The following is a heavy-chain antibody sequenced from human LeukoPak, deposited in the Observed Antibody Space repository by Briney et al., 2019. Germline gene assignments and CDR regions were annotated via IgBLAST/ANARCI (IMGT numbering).Heavy chain of an antibody. Sequence: SETLSLTCTVSGGYINSHYWGWIRQPPGKVLEYIGYISYTGSAIYSPSLESRVTISIDTSKKQFSLNLRSVSTADTAVYYCARVVLGGSGYFFDLWGQGALVTVSS. D-gene: IGHD3-22*01. CDR1: GGYINSHY. V-gene: IGHV4-59*11. J-gene: IGHJ4*02. CDR3: ARVVLGGSGYFFDL. CDR2: ISYTGSA.